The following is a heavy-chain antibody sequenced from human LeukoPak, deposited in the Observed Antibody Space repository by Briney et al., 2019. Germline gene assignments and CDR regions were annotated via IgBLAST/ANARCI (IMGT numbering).Heavy chain of an antibody. CDR3: ARRNAFEI. CDR2: ISSSSDYT. J-gene: IGHJ3*02. CDR1: GFTFSDYY. V-gene: IGHV3-11*03. Sequence: GGSLRLSCAASGFTFSDYYMNWIRQAPGKGLEWVAYISSSSDYTNYADSVKGRFTVSRDNAKNSLYLQMNSLRAEDTAVYYCARRNAFEIRGQGTMVTVSS.